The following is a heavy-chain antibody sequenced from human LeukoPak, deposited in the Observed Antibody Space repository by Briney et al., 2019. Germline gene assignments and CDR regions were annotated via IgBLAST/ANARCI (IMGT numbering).Heavy chain of an antibody. Sequence: SETLSLTCAVYGGSFSGYYWSWIRQPPGKGLEWIGEINHSGSTNYNPSLKSRVTISVDTSKNQFSLKLSSVTAADTAVYYCARNYGSGIRVNWFDPWGQGTLVTVSS. CDR2: INHSGST. CDR3: ARNYGSGIRVNWFDP. V-gene: IGHV4-34*01. D-gene: IGHD3-10*01. J-gene: IGHJ5*02. CDR1: GGSFSGYY.